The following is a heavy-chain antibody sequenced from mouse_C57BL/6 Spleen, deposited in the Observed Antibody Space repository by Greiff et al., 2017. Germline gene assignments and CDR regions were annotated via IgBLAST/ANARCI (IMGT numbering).Heavy chain of an antibody. CDR1: GYTFTDYE. CDR3: TRCPHYYGSSYWYLDV. Sequence: VQGVESGAELVRPGASVTLSCKASGYTFTDYEMHWVKQTPVHGLEWIGAIDPETGGTAYNQKFKGKAILTADKSSSTAYMELRSLTSEDSAVYYCTRCPHYYGSSYWYLDVWGTGTTVTVSS. D-gene: IGHD1-1*01. J-gene: IGHJ1*03. CDR2: IDPETGGT. V-gene: IGHV1-15*01.